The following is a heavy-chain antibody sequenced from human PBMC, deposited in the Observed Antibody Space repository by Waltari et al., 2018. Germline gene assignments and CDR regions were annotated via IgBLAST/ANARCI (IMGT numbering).Heavy chain of an antibody. D-gene: IGHD6-13*01. CDR3: ARGRYSRRYFDY. CDR1: GGSFSGYY. CDR2: INHSGST. Sequence: QVQLQQWGAGRVTPSAPLSRTCAVQGGSFSGYYWRWIRQPPGKGLEWIGEINHSGSTNYNPSLKSRVTISVDTSKNQFSLKLSSVTAADTAVYYCARGRYSRRYFDYWGQGTLVTVSS. V-gene: IGHV4-34*01. J-gene: IGHJ4*02.